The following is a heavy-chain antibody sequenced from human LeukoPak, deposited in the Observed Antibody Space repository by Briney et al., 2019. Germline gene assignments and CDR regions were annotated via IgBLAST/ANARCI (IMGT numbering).Heavy chain of an antibody. Sequence: SETLSLTCTVSGGSISSGSYYWSWIRQPAGKGLEWIGRIYTSGNANYNPSLKSRVTISVDTSKNQFSLKLSSVTAADTAVYYCARGTFYCSSTSCYRGIYCYYGMDVWGQGTTVTVSS. CDR2: IYTSGNA. CDR1: GGSISSGSYY. D-gene: IGHD2-2*01. CDR3: ARGTFYCSSTSCYRGIYCYYGMDV. J-gene: IGHJ6*02. V-gene: IGHV4-61*02.